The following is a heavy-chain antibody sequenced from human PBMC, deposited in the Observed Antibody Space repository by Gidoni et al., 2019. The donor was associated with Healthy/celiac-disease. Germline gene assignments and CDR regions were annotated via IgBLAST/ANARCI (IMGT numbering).Heavy chain of an antibody. Sequence: VQLQASGPGLVKPSETLSLTCTVSGGSIRSYYWSWLRQPAGKGLEWIGRIDTSGSNNYNPPLKSRVTMSVDKSKNQFSLKLSSGTAADTAVYYCARDPIAVAGTPDSYYGMDVWGQGTTVTVSS. CDR1: GGSIRSYY. CDR3: ARDPIAVAGTPDSYYGMDV. V-gene: IGHV4-4*07. CDR2: IDTSGSN. D-gene: IGHD6-19*01. J-gene: IGHJ6*02.